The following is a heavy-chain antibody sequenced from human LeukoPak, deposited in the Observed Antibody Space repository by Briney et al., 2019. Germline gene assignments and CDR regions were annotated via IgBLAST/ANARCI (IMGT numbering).Heavy chain of an antibody. J-gene: IGHJ4*02. CDR1: GFTFSSYS. D-gene: IGHD2/OR15-2a*01. V-gene: IGHV3-21*01. Sequence: AGGSLRLSCAASGFTFSSYSMNWVRQAPGKGLEGVSSISSSSSYIYYADSVKGRFTISRDNAKNSLYLQMNSLRTEDTAVYYCARDLWKARPLINFDYWGQGTLVTVSS. CDR3: ARDLWKARPLINFDY. CDR2: ISSSSSYI.